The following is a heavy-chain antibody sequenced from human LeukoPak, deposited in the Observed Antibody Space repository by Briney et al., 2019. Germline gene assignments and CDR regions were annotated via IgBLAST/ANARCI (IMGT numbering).Heavy chain of an antibody. CDR3: ARVQRGYSGYGSYY. J-gene: IGHJ4*02. Sequence: GGSLRLSCAASGFTFSSYGMSWVRQAPGKGLEWVSTISGSGGSTCYADSVKGRFTLSRDNSKNTLYLLMNSLRSEDTAVYYCARVQRGYSGYGSYYWGQGTLVTVSS. CDR2: ISGSGGST. D-gene: IGHD5-12*01. CDR1: GFTFSSYG. V-gene: IGHV3-23*01.